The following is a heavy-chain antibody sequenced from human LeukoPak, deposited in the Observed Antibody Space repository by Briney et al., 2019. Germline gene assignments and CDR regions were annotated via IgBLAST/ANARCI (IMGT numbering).Heavy chain of an antibody. CDR3: ATGLGYCSSTSCPGDNWFDP. J-gene: IGHJ5*02. CDR1: GGSFSGYY. CDR2: INHSGST. D-gene: IGHD2-2*01. V-gene: IGHV4-34*01. Sequence: SETLSLTCAVYGGSFSGYYWSWIRQPPGKGLEWIGEINHSGSTNYNPSLKSLVTISVDTSKNQFSLKLSSVTAADTAVYYCATGLGYCSSTSCPGDNWFDPWGQGTLVTVSS.